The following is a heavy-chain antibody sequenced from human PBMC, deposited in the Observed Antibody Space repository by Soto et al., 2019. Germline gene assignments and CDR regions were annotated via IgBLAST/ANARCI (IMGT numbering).Heavy chain of an antibody. CDR1: GGSVSSGSYY. CDR2: IYYSGST. V-gene: IGHV4-61*01. D-gene: IGHD3-22*01. J-gene: IGHJ4*02. Sequence: SETLSLTCTVSGGSVSSGSYYWSWIRQPPGKGLEWIGYIYYSGSTNYNPSLKSRVTISVDTSKNQFSLKLSSVTAADTAVYYCASLDYYDSSGYKTSPLFDCWGQGTLVTVSS. CDR3: ASLDYYDSSGYKTSPLFDC.